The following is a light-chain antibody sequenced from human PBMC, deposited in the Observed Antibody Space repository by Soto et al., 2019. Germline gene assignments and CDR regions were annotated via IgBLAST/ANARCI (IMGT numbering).Light chain of an antibody. CDR3: QQANSFPWT. CDR2: TAS. V-gene: IGKV1-12*01. Sequence: VEMTHSPPSVSASVGVVVMSTCMASQGVSTWLAWYRQKPGRAPELLIHTASTLHSGVPPRFSGSGSGSEFTLTISGLQSEDFATYYCQQANSFPWTVGQGTKVDNK. CDR1: QGVSTW. J-gene: IGKJ1*01.